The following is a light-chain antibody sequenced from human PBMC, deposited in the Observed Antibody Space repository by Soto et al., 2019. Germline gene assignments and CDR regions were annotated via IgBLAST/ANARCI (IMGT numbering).Light chain of an antibody. V-gene: IGLV2-18*02. J-gene: IGLJ1*01. CDR1: SSDVGSYNR. CDR2: DVS. Sequence: QCVLTQSASVYGSAGQSVTISCNGTSSDVGSYNRVSWYQQPPGTAPKLMIYDVSNRPSGVPDRFSGSRSGSAASLTISGLQAEDEADYYCSSYTSSSTYVFGTGTKVTVL. CDR3: SSYTSSSTYV.